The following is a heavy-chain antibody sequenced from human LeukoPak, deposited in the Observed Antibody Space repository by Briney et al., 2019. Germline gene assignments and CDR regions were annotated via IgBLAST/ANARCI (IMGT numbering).Heavy chain of an antibody. D-gene: IGHD5-12*01. CDR2: IYDSGST. Sequence: SETLSLTCTVPGDSISRYYWSWIRQPPGKGLEWIAYIYDSGSTKYNPSLKSRVTISVDTSKNQFSLKLSSVTAADTAVYYCARGVVATITDYWGQGTLVTVSS. CDR1: GDSISRYY. J-gene: IGHJ4*02. V-gene: IGHV4-59*01. CDR3: ARGVVATITDY.